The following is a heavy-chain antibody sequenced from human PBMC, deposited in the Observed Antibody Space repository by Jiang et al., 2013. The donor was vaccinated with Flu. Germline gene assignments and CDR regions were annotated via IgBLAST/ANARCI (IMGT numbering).Heavy chain of an antibody. CDR1: GDSVSSKSAA. CDR3: ARASTVLIAVAATFDY. D-gene: IGHD6-19*01. V-gene: IGHV6-1*01. J-gene: IGHJ4*02. Sequence: QTLSLTCAISGDSVSSKSAAWNWIRQSPSRGLEWLGRTYYRSKWYDDYAVSVQSRITINPDTSKNQFSLQLNSVTPEDTAIYYCARASTVLIAVAATFDYVGPGNPGHRLL. CDR2: TYYRSKWYD.